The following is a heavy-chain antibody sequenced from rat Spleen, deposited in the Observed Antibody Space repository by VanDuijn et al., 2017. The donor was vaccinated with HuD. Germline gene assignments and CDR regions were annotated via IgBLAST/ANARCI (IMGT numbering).Heavy chain of an antibody. CDR2: ISYDDSRT. CDR3: ARRHYGYTDYFDY. D-gene: IGHD1-9*01. Sequence: EVQLVESDGGLVQPGRSLKLSCAASEFTFSDYNMAWVRQAPKKGLEWVATISYDDSRTYYRDSVRGRFTISRDDAKSTLSLQMDSLRSEDTATYYCARRHYGYTDYFDYWGQGVMVTVSS. V-gene: IGHV5-7*01. CDR1: EFTFSDYN. J-gene: IGHJ2*01.